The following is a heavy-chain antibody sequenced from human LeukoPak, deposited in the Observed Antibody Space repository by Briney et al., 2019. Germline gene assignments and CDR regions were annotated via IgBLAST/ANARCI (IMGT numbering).Heavy chain of an antibody. Sequence: SETLSLTCAVSGYSIISGYYWGWIRQPPGKGLEWIGTIYQSGSTYYNPSLKSRVTISVDTSENQLSLKLTSVTAADTAVYYCARTGTGIYFDYWGQGPLVTVSS. CDR1: GYSIISGYY. CDR2: IYQSGST. CDR3: ARTGTGIYFDY. D-gene: IGHD1-14*01. J-gene: IGHJ4*02. V-gene: IGHV4-38-2*01.